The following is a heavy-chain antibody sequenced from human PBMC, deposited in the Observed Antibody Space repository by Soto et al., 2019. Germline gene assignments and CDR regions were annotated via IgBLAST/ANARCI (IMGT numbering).Heavy chain of an antibody. J-gene: IGHJ4*02. Sequence: QVQLQQSGPGLVEPSGTLSLTCAVSGGSVNSPNWWNWVRQPPETGLEWIGEMHHSGSSNYNPSLKARLTLSVDKSNNELSMILNSVTAADTAIYYCWVANSSGSPIDSWGQGILVTVSS. D-gene: IGHD3-22*01. CDR2: MHHSGSS. CDR3: WVANSSGSPIDS. V-gene: IGHV4-4*02. CDR1: GGSVNSPNW.